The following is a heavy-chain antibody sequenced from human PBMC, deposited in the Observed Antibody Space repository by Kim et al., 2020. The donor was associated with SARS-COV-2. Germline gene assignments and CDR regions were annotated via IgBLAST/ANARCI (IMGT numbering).Heavy chain of an antibody. D-gene: IGHD2-15*01. J-gene: IGHJ4*02. Sequence: GGSLRLSCAASGFTFSSYAMSWVRQAPGKGLEWVSAISGSGGSTYYADSVKGRFTISRDNSKNTLYLQMNSLRAEDTAVYYCAKDRSDIVVVVAAGDYWGQGTLVTVSS. CDR2: ISGSGGST. CDR1: GFTFSSYA. CDR3: AKDRSDIVVVVAAGDY. V-gene: IGHV3-23*01.